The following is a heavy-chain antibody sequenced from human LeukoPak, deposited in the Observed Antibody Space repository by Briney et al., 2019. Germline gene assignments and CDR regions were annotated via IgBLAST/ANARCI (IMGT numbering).Heavy chain of an antibody. J-gene: IGHJ4*02. CDR2: ISGSGGST. CDR1: GFTFSSYA. Sequence: PGGSLRLSCAASGFTFSSYAMSWVRQAPGKGLEWVSAISGSGGSTYYADSVKGWFTISRDNSKNTLYLQMNSLRAEDTAVYYCAKDVRQDSSGYYSPAFDYWGQGTLVTVSS. V-gene: IGHV3-23*01. CDR3: AKDVRQDSSGYYSPAFDY. D-gene: IGHD3-22*01.